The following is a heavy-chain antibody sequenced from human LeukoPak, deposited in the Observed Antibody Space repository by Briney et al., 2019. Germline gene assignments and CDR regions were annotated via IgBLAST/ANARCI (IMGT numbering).Heavy chain of an antibody. CDR3: ASNFYDVGGYYYRTPVQY. D-gene: IGHD3-22*01. Sequence: PGGSLRLSCAASGFTFSAYWMHWARQAPGKGLEWVAAVSYDGGSEYYADSVKGRFAVSRDNSKNTLYLQMRSLRPEDTAVYYCASNFYDVGGYYYRTPVQYWGQGTPVTVSS. CDR1: GFTFSAYW. V-gene: IGHV3-30*09. CDR2: VSYDGGSE. J-gene: IGHJ4*02.